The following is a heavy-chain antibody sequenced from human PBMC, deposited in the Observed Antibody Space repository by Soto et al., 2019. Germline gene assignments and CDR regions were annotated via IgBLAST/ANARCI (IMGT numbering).Heavy chain of an antibody. CDR3: AEWARYCSGADCRA. CDR1: GFPFSSRA. CDR2: ISGSGTIT. Sequence: EVQLLESGGGLVQPGGSLRLSCAASGFPFSSRAMSWVRQAPGKGLEWVSAISGSGTITYYADSVKGRFNNSRDTSKNTLYLQMNRLRADDTAVYYCAEWARYCSGADCRAWGQGTLVTVSS. V-gene: IGHV3-23*01. D-gene: IGHD2-15*01. J-gene: IGHJ5*02.